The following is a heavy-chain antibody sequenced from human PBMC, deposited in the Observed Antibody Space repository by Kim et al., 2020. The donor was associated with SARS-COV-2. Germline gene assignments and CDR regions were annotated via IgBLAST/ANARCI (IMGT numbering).Heavy chain of an antibody. CDR3: AREVYSSGWYNFDY. J-gene: IGHJ4*02. CDR2: IWYDGSNK. D-gene: IGHD6-19*01. V-gene: IGHV3-33*01. Sequence: GGSLRLSCAASGFTFSSYGMHWVRQAPGKGLEWVAVIWYDGSNKYYADSVKGRFTISRDNSKNTLYLQMNSLRAEDTAVYYCAREVYSSGWYNFDYWGQGTLVTVSS. CDR1: GFTFSSYG.